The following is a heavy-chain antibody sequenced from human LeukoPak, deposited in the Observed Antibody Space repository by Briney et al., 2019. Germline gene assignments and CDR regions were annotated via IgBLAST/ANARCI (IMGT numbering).Heavy chain of an antibody. CDR1: GYTFTSYY. J-gene: IGHJ3*02. CDR2: INPSGGST. Sequence: ASVKVSFKASGYTFTSYYMHWVRQAPGQGLEWMGIINPSGGSTSYAQKFQGRVTMTRDTSTSTVYMELSSLRVDDTAVYYCAHMVDIVATIREVAFDIWGQGTMVTVSS. CDR3: AHMVDIVATIREVAFDI. V-gene: IGHV1-46*01. D-gene: IGHD5-12*01.